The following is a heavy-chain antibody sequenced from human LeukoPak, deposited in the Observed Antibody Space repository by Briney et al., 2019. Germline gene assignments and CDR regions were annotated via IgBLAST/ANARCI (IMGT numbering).Heavy chain of an antibody. D-gene: IGHD6-13*01. V-gene: IGHV3-23*01. J-gene: IGHJ4*02. CDR3: AKGWYSSSWYFDY. CDR1: GFTFSSYG. CDR2: ISGSGGST. Sequence: GGSLRLSCAASGFTFSSYGMSWVRQAPGKGLEWVSAISGSGGSTYYADSVKGRFTISRDNSKNTLYLQMNSLRAEDTAVYYCAKGWYSSSWYFDYWGQGTLVTVSS.